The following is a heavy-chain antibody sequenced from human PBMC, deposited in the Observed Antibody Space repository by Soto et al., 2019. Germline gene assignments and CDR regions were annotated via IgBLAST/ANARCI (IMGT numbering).Heavy chain of an antibody. D-gene: IGHD3-9*01. CDR2: ISYDGNKK. CDR1: GFTFTRFA. V-gene: IGHV3-30-3*01. J-gene: IGHJ3*02. CDR3: ARLCGGYSDRSASNSFDI. Sequence: QAQLEESGGGVVQPGRSLTLSCAASGFTFTRFAIHWVRQAPGKGLEWVAFISYDGNKKKSADSVKGRFTISRDNSRNTVYLHMSSLRTEDTAVYSCARLCGGYSDRSASNSFDIWGQGTRVIVSS.